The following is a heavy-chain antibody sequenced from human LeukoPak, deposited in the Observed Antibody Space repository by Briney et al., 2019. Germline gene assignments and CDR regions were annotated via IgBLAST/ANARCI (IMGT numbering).Heavy chain of an antibody. Sequence: GASVKVSCKASGYTFTGYYMHWVRQAPGQGLEWMGWINPNSGDTNYAQKFQGRVTMTRDTSISTAYMELSRLRSDDTAVYYCARDFGEWELRRNFDYWGQGTLVTVSS. V-gene: IGHV1-2*02. CDR3: ARDFGEWELRRNFDY. D-gene: IGHD1-26*01. CDR1: GYTFTGYY. J-gene: IGHJ4*02. CDR2: INPNSGDT.